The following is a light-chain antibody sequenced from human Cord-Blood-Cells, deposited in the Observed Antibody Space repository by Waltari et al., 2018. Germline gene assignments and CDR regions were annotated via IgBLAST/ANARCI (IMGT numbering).Light chain of an antibody. CDR3: SSYTSSSTYV. V-gene: IGLV2-14*01. CDR2: DVS. J-gene: IGLJ1*01. Sequence: QSALTQPASVSVSPGQSIPISCTGTSSSVGGHNYVSWYQQHPGKAPKLMIYDVSNRPSGVSNRFSGSKSGNTASLTISGLQAEDEADYYCSSYTSSSTYVFGTGTKVTVL. CDR1: SSSVGGHNY.